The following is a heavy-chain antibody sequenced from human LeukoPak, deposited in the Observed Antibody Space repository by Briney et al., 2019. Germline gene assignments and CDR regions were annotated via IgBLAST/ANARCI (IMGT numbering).Heavy chain of an antibody. CDR1: GFTFSSYA. J-gene: IGHJ4*02. V-gene: IGHV3-23*01. CDR3: AKDSNRTGSYSGTYPNYFDY. D-gene: IGHD2-21*01. Sequence: GGSLRLSCAASGFTFSSYAMSWVRQAPGKGLEWVSVISGSGNGADYADSVKGRFIISRDNSKNTLYLQMNSLRAEDTAVYYCAKDSNRTGSYSGTYPNYFDYWGQGTLVSVSS. CDR2: ISGSGNGA.